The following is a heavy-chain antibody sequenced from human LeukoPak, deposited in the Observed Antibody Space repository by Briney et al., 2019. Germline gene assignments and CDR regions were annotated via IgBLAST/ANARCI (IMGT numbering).Heavy chain of an antibody. V-gene: IGHV1-69*04. D-gene: IGHD6-19*01. CDR1: GGTFSSYA. J-gene: IGHJ4*02. Sequence: EASVKVSCKASGGTFSSYAISWVRQAPGQGLEWMGRIIPILGIANYAQKLQGRVTITADKSTSTAYMELNSLRAEDTAVYYCARAIGGSSGWYSFWGQGTLVTVSS. CDR2: IIPILGIA. CDR3: ARAIGGSSGWYSF.